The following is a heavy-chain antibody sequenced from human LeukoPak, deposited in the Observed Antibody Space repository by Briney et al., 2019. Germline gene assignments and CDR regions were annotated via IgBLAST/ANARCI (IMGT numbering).Heavy chain of an antibody. J-gene: IGHJ4*02. CDR2: ISYDGSNK. CDR3: ARDPFSLYDILTGFFDY. V-gene: IGHV3-30*04. Sequence: GGSLRLSCAASGFTFSSYAMHWVRQAPGKGLEWVAVISYDGSNKYYADSVKGRFTISRDNSKNTLYLQMNSLRAEDTAVYYCARDPFSLYDILTGFFDYWGQGTLVTVSS. D-gene: IGHD3-9*01. CDR1: GFTFSSYA.